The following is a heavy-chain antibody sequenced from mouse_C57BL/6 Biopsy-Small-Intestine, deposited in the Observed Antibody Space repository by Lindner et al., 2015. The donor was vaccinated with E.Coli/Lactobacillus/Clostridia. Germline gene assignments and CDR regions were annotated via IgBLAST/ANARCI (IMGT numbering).Heavy chain of an antibody. CDR2: INPNNGGT. J-gene: IGHJ2*01. V-gene: IGHV1-22*01. CDR1: GYTFTDYN. CDR3: ARNYYGSPLDY. D-gene: IGHD1-1*01. Sequence: VQLQESGPELVKPGASVKMSRKASGYTFTDYNMHWVKQSHGKSLEWIGYINPNNGGTSYNQKFKGKATLTVNKSSSTAYMELRSLTSEDSAVYYCARNYYGSPLDYWGQGTTLTVSS.